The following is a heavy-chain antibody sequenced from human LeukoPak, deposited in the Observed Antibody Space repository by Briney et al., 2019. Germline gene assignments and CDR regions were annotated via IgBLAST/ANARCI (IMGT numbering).Heavy chain of an antibody. J-gene: IGHJ4*02. CDR2: ISTSGSTI. CDR1: GFTFIGYE. D-gene: IGHD5-18*01. V-gene: IGHV3-48*03. CDR3: ARDGPGYSFDY. Sequence: PGGSLRLSCAVSGFTFIGYEMHWVRQAPAKGLEWISCISTSGSTIYHANFVKGRFTFSRDNARNSLYLQMNSLRAEDTAVYYCARDGPGYSFDYWGQGTLVTVSS.